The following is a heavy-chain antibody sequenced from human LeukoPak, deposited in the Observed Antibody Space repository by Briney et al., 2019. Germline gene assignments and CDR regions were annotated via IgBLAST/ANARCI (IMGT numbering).Heavy chain of an antibody. CDR1: GFTVSSFY. CDR3: ARDRMTTADY. J-gene: IGHJ4*02. CDR2: IYSDGST. D-gene: IGHD4-11*01. V-gene: IGHV3-53*01. Sequence: PGGSLRLSCVASGFTVSSFYMTWVRQAPGRGLEWVSVIYSDGSTYYADSVKGRFTISRDNAKNSLYLQMNSLRAEDTTVYYCARDRMTTADYWGQGTLVTVSS.